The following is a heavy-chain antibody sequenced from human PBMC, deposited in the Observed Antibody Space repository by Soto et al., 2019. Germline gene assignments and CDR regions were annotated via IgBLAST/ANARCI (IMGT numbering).Heavy chain of an antibody. D-gene: IGHD3-22*01. CDR1: GFTFSSYA. J-gene: IGHJ4*02. Sequence: PGGSLRLSCAASGFTFSSYAMSWVRQAPGKGLEWVSAISGSGGITYYAGSVKGRFTLSRDNSKNTLYLQMNSLSAEDTAVYYCAKDPGYYDSSSFDYWRQGTLVTVSS. CDR3: AKDPGYYDSSSFDY. V-gene: IGHV3-23*01. CDR2: ISGSGGIT.